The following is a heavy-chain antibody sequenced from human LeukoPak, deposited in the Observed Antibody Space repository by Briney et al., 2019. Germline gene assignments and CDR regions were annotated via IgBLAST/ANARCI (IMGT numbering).Heavy chain of an antibody. CDR1: GGSISSYY. V-gene: IGHV4-59*01. Sequence: SETLSLTCTVSGGSISSYYWSWIRQPPGKGLEWIGYIYYSGSTNYHPSLKSRVTISVDTSKNQFSLKLSSVTAADTAVYYCARSGTTSGAYYWGQGTLVTVSS. D-gene: IGHD1-7*01. J-gene: IGHJ4*02. CDR2: IYYSGST. CDR3: ARSGTTSGAYY.